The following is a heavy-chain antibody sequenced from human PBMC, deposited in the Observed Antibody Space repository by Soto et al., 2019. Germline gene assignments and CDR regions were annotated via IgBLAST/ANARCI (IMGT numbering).Heavy chain of an antibody. D-gene: IGHD3-22*01. V-gene: IGHV4-4*02. CDR3: ARSGNNYDSSGYYPLGFDY. CDR1: GGSISSSNR. CDR2: IYHSGST. J-gene: IGHJ4*02. Sequence: PSETLSLTCAVSGGSISSSNRWSWVHQPPGKGLEWIGEIYHSGSTNYNPSLKSRVTISVDKSKNQFSLKLSSVTAADTAVYYCARSGNNYDSSGYYPLGFDYWGQGTLVTVS.